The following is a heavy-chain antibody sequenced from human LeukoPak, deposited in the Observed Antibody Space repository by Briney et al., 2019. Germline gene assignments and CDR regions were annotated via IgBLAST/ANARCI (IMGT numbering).Heavy chain of an antibody. Sequence: GGSPRLSCAASGFTFSSYEMNWVRQAPGKGLEWVSYISRSGSTIFSADSVKGRFTTSRDNAKNSLCLQMNSLRAEDTAVYYCARVSTGSEYFDYWGQGTLVTVSS. J-gene: IGHJ4*02. CDR1: GFTFSSYE. V-gene: IGHV3-48*03. CDR3: ARVSTGSEYFDY. CDR2: ISRSGSTI.